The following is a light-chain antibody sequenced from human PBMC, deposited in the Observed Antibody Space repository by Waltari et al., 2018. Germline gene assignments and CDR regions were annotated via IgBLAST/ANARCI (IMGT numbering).Light chain of an antibody. CDR3: QQYYSTPST. CDR2: WAS. J-gene: IGKJ1*01. V-gene: IGKV4-1*01. CDR1: QSVLYSSNNKNY. Sequence: DIVMTQSPDSLAVSLGERATINCKSSQSVLYSSNNKNYLAWYQQKPRQPPKLLIYWASTRESGVPGRFSGSGSGTDFTLTISSLQAEDVAVYHCQQYYSTPSTFGQGTKVEIK.